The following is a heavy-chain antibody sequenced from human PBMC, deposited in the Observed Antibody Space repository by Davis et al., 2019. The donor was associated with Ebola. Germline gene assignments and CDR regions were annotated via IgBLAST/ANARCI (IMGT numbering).Heavy chain of an antibody. CDR3: AREGHQLESGSYGY. CDR2: IHPNSGDT. V-gene: IGHV1-2*02. D-gene: IGHD1-1*01. Sequence: ASVKVSCKASGYSFTDYYIHWVRQAPGQGLEWMGWIHPNSGDTGYLQKFQGRVTMTRDTSINTAYMEVTRLTSDDTAIYYCAREGHQLESGSYGYWGQGTLVTVSS. J-gene: IGHJ4*02. CDR1: GYSFTDYY.